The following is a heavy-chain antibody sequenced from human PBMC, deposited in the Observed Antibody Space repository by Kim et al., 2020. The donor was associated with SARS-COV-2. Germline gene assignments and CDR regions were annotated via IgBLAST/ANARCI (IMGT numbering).Heavy chain of an antibody. CDR2: IYYSGST. J-gene: IGHJ4*02. CDR1: GGSISSGGYY. Sequence: SETLSLTCTVSGGSISSGGYYWSWIRQHPGKGLEWIGYIYYSGSTYYNPSLKSRVTISVDTSKNQFSLKLSSVTAADTAVYYCARVPWVWRQQLVVVFDYWGQGTLVTVSS. CDR3: ARVPWVWRQQLVVVFDY. D-gene: IGHD6-13*01. V-gene: IGHV4-31*03.